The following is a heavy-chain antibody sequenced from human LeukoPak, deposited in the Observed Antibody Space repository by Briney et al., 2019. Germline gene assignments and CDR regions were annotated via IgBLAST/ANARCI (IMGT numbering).Heavy chain of an antibody. D-gene: IGHD5-24*01. CDR2: IHYSGST. CDR1: GGSINSYY. J-gene: IGHJ3*02. CDR3: ARPREMPTTTAAFDI. V-gene: IGHV4-59*01. Sequence: PSETLSLTCTVSGGSINSYYWSWIRQPPGKRLEWIGYIHYSGSTSYNPSLKSRVSISMDTSKNQFSLKLNYVTTADTAVYYRARPREMPTTTAAFDIWGQGTMVTVSS.